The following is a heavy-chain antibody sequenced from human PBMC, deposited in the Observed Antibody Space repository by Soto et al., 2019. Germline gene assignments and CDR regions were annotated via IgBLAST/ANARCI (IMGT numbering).Heavy chain of an antibody. J-gene: IGHJ3*02. CDR2: ISSSSSYI. D-gene: IGHD3-22*01. Sequence: GGSLRLSCAASGFTFSSYIMYWVRQAPGKGLELVSSISSSSSYIYYADSVKGRFTISRDNANNSLYLQMNSLRAEDTAVYYCARDPGPGYYDSSGYYGDAFDIWGQGTMVTVSS. CDR3: ARDPGPGYYDSSGYYGDAFDI. CDR1: GFTFSSYI. V-gene: IGHV3-21*01.